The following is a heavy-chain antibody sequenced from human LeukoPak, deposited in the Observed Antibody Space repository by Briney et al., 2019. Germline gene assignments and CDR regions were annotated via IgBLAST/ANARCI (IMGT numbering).Heavy chain of an antibody. CDR1: GGSFSGYY. V-gene: IGHV4-34*01. Sequence: SETLSLTCAVYGGSFSGYYWSWLRQPPGKGLEWIGEINHSGSTNYNPSLKSRVTISVDTSKNQFSLKLSSVTAADTAVYYCARGRGYCSGGSCSHPYSYGHYYYYYYGMDVWGQGTTVTVSS. CDR2: INHSGST. D-gene: IGHD2-15*01. CDR3: ARGRGYCSGGSCSHPYSYGHYYYYYYGMDV. J-gene: IGHJ6*02.